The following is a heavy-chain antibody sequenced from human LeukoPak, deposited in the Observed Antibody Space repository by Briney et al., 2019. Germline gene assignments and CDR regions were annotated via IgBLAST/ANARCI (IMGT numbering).Heavy chain of an antibody. J-gene: IGHJ3*02. CDR1: GYTFTSYG. V-gene: IGHV1-18*01. CDR3: ARAPPLSCSSTSCYPDAFDI. Sequence: ASVKVSCKASGYTFTSYGISWVRQAPGQGREWMGWISAYNGNTNYAQKLQGRVTMTTDTSTSTAYMELRSLRSDDTAVYYCARAPPLSCSSTSCYPDAFDIWGQGTMVTVSS. D-gene: IGHD2-2*01. CDR2: ISAYNGNT.